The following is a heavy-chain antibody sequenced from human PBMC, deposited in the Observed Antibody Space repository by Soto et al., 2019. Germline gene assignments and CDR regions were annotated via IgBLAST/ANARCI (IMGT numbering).Heavy chain of an antibody. CDR3: TTGDPYYDDSSGYYYYYYGMDV. CDR1: GFTFSNAW. D-gene: IGHD3-22*01. Sequence: EVQLVESGGGLVKPGGSLRLSCAASGFTFSNAWMNWVRQAPGKGLEWVGRIKSKTDGGTTDYAAPVKGRFTISRDDSKNTLYLQMNSLKTEDTAVYYCTTGDPYYDDSSGYYYYYYGMDVWGQGTTVTVSS. J-gene: IGHJ6*02. V-gene: IGHV3-15*07. CDR2: IKSKTDGGTT.